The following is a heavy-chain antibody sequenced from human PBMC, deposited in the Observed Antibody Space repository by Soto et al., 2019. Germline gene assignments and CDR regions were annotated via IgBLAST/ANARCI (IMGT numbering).Heavy chain of an antibody. J-gene: IGHJ4*02. V-gene: IGHV4-4*02. CDR2: IYHSGST. CDR1: GGSISSSNW. D-gene: IGHD6-19*01. Sequence: QVQLQESGPGLVKPSGTLSLSCAVSGGSISSSNWWSWVRQPPGKGLEWIGEIYHSGSTNYNPSLKGRVTISVDKSKNPFSLRVSSVAAADTAVYYCARGGIAMAVVNFDYWGQGTLVTVSS. CDR3: ARGGIAMAVVNFDY.